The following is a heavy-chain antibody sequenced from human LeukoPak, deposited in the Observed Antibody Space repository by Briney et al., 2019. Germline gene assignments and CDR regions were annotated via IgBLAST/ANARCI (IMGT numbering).Heavy chain of an antibody. J-gene: IGHJ4*02. V-gene: IGHV4-34*01. D-gene: IGHD3-3*01. CDR2: INHSGST. CDR3: ARGSPGGYDFWSGYYKMGYFDY. Sequence: SETLSLTCAVYGGSFSGYYWSWIRQPPGKGLEWIGEINHSGSTNYNPSPKSRVTISVDTSKNQFSLKLSSVTAADTAVYYCARGSPGGYDFWSGYYKMGYFDYWGQGTLVTVSS. CDR1: GGSFSGYY.